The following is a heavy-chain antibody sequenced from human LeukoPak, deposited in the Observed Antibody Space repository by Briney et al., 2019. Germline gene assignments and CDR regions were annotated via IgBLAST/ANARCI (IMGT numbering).Heavy chain of an antibody. V-gene: IGHV3-33*06. D-gene: IGHD1-26*01. Sequence: GGSLRLSCVASGFSFNIYGMHWVRQAPGKGLEWVAVIWSDGDNKYYAYSVKGRFTISRDNSRNTLYLQMNNLRAEDTAVYYCAKSLSGSYSPFDIWGQGTVVTVSS. J-gene: IGHJ3*02. CDR1: GFSFNIYG. CDR3: AKSLSGSYSPFDI. CDR2: IWSDGDNK.